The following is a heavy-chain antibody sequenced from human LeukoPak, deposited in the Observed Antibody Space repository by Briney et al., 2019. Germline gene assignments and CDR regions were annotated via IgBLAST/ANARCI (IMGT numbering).Heavy chain of an antibody. CDR2: INHSEIT. CDR3: ARAVTYHDVLTGYYRDYFDY. J-gene: IGHJ4*02. Sequence: SETLSLTCAVYGGSFSGYYWSWIRQPPGKGLEWIGEINHSEITNYNPSLKSRVTISVDTSKNQFSLKPSSVTAADSAVYYCARAVTYHDVLTGYYRDYFDYWGQGILVTVSS. CDR1: GGSFSGYY. V-gene: IGHV4-34*01. D-gene: IGHD3-9*01.